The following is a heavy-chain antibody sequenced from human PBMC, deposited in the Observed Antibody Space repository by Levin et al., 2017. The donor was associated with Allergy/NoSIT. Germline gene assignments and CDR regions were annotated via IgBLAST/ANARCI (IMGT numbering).Heavy chain of an antibody. V-gene: IGHV4-34*01. CDR3: AFICGGDCYSRDAFDI. CDR2: INHSGST. D-gene: IGHD2-21*02. J-gene: IGHJ3*02. Sequence: GSLRLSCAVYGGPFSGYYWSWIRQPPGKGLEWIGEINHSGSTNYNPSLNSRVTISVDTSKNQFSLKLSSVTAADTAVYYCAFICGGDCYSRDAFDIWGQGTMVTVSS. CDR1: GGPFSGYY.